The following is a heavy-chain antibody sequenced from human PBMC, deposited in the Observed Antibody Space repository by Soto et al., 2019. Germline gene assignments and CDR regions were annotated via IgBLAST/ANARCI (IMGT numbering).Heavy chain of an antibody. CDR3: ARDRYYYDSSGYRPVYYFDY. CDR1: GGTFSSYA. D-gene: IGHD3-22*01. Sequence: SVKVSCKASGGTFSSYAISWVRQAPGQGLEWMGGIIPIFGTANYAQKFQGRVTITADESTSTAYMELSSLRSEDTAVYYCARDRYYYDSSGYRPVYYFDYWGQGTLVTVSS. CDR2: IIPIFGTA. V-gene: IGHV1-69*13. J-gene: IGHJ4*02.